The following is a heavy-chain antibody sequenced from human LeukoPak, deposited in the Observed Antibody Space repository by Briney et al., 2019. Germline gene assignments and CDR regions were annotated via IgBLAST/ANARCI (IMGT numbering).Heavy chain of an antibody. J-gene: IGHJ3*02. D-gene: IGHD3-10*01. CDR2: ISSSSSYI. CDR1: GFTFSSYS. CDR3: ARVNLRGFYAFDI. Sequence: PGGSLRLSCAASGFTFSSYSMNWVRQAPGKGLEWVSSISSSSSYIYYADSVKGRFTISRDNAKNSLYLQMNSLRAEDTAVYYCARVNLRGFYAFDIWGQGTMVTVSS. V-gene: IGHV3-21*01.